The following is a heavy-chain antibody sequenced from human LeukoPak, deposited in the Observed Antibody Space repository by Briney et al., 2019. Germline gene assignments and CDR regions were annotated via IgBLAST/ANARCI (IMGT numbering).Heavy chain of an antibody. Sequence: GGSLRLSCAASGFNFSSYGMHWVRQAPGKGLEWVAVISYDGSNKYYADSVKGRFTISGDNSKNTLYLQMNSLRAEDTAVYYCAKRRGLTRAIDYWGQGTQVTVSS. CDR2: ISYDGSNK. CDR3: AKRRGLTRAIDY. J-gene: IGHJ4*02. D-gene: IGHD3/OR15-3a*01. V-gene: IGHV3-30*18. CDR1: GFNFSSYG.